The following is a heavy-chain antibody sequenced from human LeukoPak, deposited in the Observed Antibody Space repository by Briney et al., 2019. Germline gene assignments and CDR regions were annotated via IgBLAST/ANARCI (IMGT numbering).Heavy chain of an antibody. J-gene: IGHJ4*02. D-gene: IGHD2-2*01. CDR2: IIPILGIA. CDR3: ARGLVVPAAMGEFDY. CDR1: GGTFSSYA. Sequence: ASVKVSCKASGGTFSSYAISWVRQAPGQGLEWMGRIIPILGIANYAQKFQGRVTITADKSMSTAYMELRSLKSDDTAVYYCARGLVVPAAMGEFDYWGQGTLIAVSS. V-gene: IGHV1-69*04.